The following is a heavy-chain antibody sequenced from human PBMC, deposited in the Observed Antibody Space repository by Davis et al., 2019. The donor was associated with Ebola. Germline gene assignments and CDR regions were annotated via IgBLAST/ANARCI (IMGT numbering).Heavy chain of an antibody. J-gene: IGHJ4*02. CDR3: ARDRYGERYFDY. CDR2: ISSDGTNK. Sequence: PGGSLRLSCAASGFTFSSYGLHWVRQAPGKGLEWVAVISSDGTNKYYADSVKGRFTISRDNSKNTPYLQMNSLRAEDTAVYYCARDRYGERYFDYWGQGTLVTVSS. V-gene: IGHV3-30-3*01. CDR1: GFTFSSYG. D-gene: IGHD3-10*01.